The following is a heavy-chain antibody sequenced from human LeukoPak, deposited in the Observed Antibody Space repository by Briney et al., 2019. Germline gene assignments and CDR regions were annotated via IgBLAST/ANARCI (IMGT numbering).Heavy chain of an antibody. CDR2: IKQDGSEK. D-gene: IGHD5-12*01. CDR3: VRGGYSGYDLSFDY. Sequence: PGGSLRPSCAASGFTFSSYWMSWVRQAPGKGLEWVANIKQDGSEKYYVDSVKGRFTISRDNAKNSLYLQMNSLRAEDTAVYYCVRGGYSGYDLSFDYWGQGTLVTVSS. V-gene: IGHV3-7*01. CDR1: GFTFSSYW. J-gene: IGHJ4*02.